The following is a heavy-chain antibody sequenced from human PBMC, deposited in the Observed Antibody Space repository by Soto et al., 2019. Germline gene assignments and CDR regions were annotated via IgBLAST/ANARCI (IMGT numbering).Heavy chain of an antibody. Sequence: ASVTVSCKASGYTFTSYGISWVRQAPGQGLEWMGWTHANKPNTNTKTNYAQKFKCRVTMTADTSTSTAYMELRSLPSDYPAVYYCARGIDWNLDYWGQGTLVTVSS. CDR2: THANKPNTNTKT. J-gene: IGHJ4*02. CDR3: ARGIDWNLDY. D-gene: IGHD1-1*01. CDR1: GYTFTSYG. V-gene: IGHV1-18*01.